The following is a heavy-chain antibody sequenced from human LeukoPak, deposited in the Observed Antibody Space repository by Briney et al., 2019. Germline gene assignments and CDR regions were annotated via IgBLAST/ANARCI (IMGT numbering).Heavy chain of an antibody. Sequence: GGSLRLSCAASGFTFSSYSMNWVRQAPGKGLEGVSSISSSSSYIYYADSVKGRFTISRDNAKNSLYLQMNSLRAEDTAVYYCARVSGLLYGDYWAGYWGQGTLVTVSS. D-gene: IGHD4-17*01. J-gene: IGHJ4*02. CDR1: GFTFSSYS. CDR3: ARVSGLLYGDYWAGY. V-gene: IGHV3-21*01. CDR2: ISSSSSYI.